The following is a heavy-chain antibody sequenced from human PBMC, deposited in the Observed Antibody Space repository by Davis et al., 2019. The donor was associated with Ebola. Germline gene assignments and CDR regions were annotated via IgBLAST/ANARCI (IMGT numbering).Heavy chain of an antibody. CDR2: ISSSSSTI. CDR3: ATTPQYSSGQNKPFDY. Sequence: GGSLRLSCAASGFIFRSYVMNWVRQAPGKGLEWISYISSSSSTIYYADSVKGRFTISRDNAKNSLYLQMNSLRAEDTAVYYCATTPQYSSGQNKPFDYWGQGTLVTVSS. J-gene: IGHJ4*02. CDR1: GFIFRSYV. V-gene: IGHV3-48*01. D-gene: IGHD6-19*01.